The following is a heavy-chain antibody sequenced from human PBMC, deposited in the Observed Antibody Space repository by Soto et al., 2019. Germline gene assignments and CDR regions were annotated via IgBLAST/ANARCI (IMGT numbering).Heavy chain of an antibody. CDR3: ARDGYYYDSSGYYSPYYGMDV. D-gene: IGHD3-22*01. V-gene: IGHV1-69*04. CDR1: GGTFSSYT. Sequence: ASVKVSCTASGGTFSSYTISWVRQAPGQGLEWMGRIIPILGIANYAQKFQGRVTITADKSTSTAYMELSSLRSEDTAVYYCARDGYYYDSSGYYSPYYGMDVWGQGTTVTVSS. J-gene: IGHJ6*02. CDR2: IIPILGIA.